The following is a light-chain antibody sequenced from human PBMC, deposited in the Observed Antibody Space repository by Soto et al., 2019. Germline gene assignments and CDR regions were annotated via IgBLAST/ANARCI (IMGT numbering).Light chain of an antibody. J-gene: IGLJ1*01. CDR2: SNH. CDR1: SSDIGSNY. V-gene: IGLV1-47*02. CDR3: ASWDDSLNGPV. Sequence: QSVLTQPPSASGTPGQSVAISCSGSSSDIGSNYVYWYQQDPGTAPKLLTYSNHQRPSGVPDRYSPYKPGTYPSPAIIGLRYEDESDYYFASWDDSLNGPVFGRGKKVTVL.